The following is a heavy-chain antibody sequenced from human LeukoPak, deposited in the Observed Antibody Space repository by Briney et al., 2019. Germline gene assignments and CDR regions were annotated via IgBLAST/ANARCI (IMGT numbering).Heavy chain of an antibody. CDR2: IKYDGSER. Sequence: GGSLRLSCAASGLQNKFWMSWVRQAPGKGLEWVANIKYDGSERNYVDSVKGRFTISRDNATISVSLQMSSLRAEDTAVYYCASQQDLEYTLSSGGYYFDSWGQGIQVTVSS. CDR3: ASQQDLEYTLSSGGYYFDS. J-gene: IGHJ4*02. D-gene: IGHD2-15*01. CDR1: GLQNKFW. V-gene: IGHV3-7*01.